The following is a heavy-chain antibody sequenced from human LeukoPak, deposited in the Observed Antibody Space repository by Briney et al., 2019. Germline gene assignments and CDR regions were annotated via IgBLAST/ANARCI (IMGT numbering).Heavy chain of an antibody. D-gene: IGHD6-19*01. CDR2: IYTSGST. CDR3: ARGGRIAVAGAFDY. CDR1: GGSISSGSYY. V-gene: IGHV4-61*02. J-gene: IGHJ4*02. Sequence: PSETLSLTCTVSGGSISSGSYYWSWIRQPAGKGLEWIGRIYTSGSTNYNPSLKSRVTISVDTSKNQFSLKLSSVTAADTAVYYCARGGRIAVAGAFDYWGQGTLVTVSS.